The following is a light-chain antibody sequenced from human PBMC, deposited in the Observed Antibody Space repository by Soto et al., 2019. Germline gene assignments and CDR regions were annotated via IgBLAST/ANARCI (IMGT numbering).Light chain of an antibody. CDR3: TSYTSSSTYV. J-gene: IGLJ1*01. CDR2: GVT. Sequence: QSVLTQPASVSESPGQSITISCAGTSSDIGGYNYVSWYQQHPDKAPKLMIYGVTNRPSGVSDRFSGSKSGNTASLTISGLQAEDEADYYCTSYTSSSTYVFXTGTKGTVL. CDR1: SSDIGGYNY. V-gene: IGLV2-14*01.